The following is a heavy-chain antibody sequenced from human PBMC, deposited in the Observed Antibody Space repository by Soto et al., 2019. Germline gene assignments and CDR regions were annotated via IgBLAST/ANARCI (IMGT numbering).Heavy chain of an antibody. D-gene: IGHD6-13*01. V-gene: IGHV4-4*09. Sequence: SETLSLTCSVSGGSMDGYYWSCIRQTPGQGLEWLGYIYFSGSTRYNPSLKSRLTISLDKSKRQFSMSLSSVTAADTAVYYCARSVATPGTNIDFWGQGTLVTVSS. CDR3: ARSVATPGTNIDF. J-gene: IGHJ4*02. CDR2: IYFSGST. CDR1: GGSMDGYY.